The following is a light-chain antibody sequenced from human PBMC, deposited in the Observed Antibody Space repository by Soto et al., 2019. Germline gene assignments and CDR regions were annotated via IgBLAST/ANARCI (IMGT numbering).Light chain of an antibody. CDR1: QDISNY. CDR3: QQLNSYPYT. Sequence: DIRLTQSPSFLSASVGDRVTITCRASQDISNYLAWYQQKPGKAPKLLIYAASTLQSGVPSRFSGSESGTEFTLTISSLQPEDFATYSCQQLNSYPYTFGQGTKLEIK. CDR2: AAS. V-gene: IGKV1-9*01. J-gene: IGKJ2*01.